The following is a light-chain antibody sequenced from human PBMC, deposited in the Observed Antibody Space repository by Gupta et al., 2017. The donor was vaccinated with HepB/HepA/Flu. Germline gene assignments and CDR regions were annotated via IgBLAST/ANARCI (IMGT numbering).Light chain of an antibody. CDR2: STN. CDR1: SGSVSSSYH. V-gene: IGLV8-61*01. CDR3: LLHLGGSIWV. J-gene: IGLJ3*02. Sequence: QTVVTQEPSFSVSPGGTVTLTCGLTSGSVSSSYHPSWYQQTPGQAPRTLIYSTNIRFSGVPDRFSGSILGNKAALTITGAQADDESDYYCLLHLGGSIWVFGGGTKLTVL.